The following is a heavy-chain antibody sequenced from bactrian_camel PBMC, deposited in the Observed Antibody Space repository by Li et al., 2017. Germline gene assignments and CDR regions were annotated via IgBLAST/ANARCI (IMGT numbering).Heavy chain of an antibody. CDR2: IRVDGTS. Sequence: DVQLVESGGGSVQAGQSLRPSCEVSGYTYPRGCLGWFRQAPGNECERVSRIRVDGTSDYLDSVSGRFTMSRDNAKSAVYLQMDSLKPEDTAVYFRVPLIVPRCNYWSQGTQVTVS. V-gene: IGHV3S10*01. CDR1: GYTYPRGC. J-gene: IGHJ4*01. CDR3: VPLIVPRCNY.